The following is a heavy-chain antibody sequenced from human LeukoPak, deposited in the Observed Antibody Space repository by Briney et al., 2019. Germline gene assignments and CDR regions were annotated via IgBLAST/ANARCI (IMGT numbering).Heavy chain of an antibody. D-gene: IGHD5-18*01. V-gene: IGHV4-61*08. CDR1: GGSFGSGGYS. CDR3: ARESRYSYGYWFDP. J-gene: IGHJ5*02. Sequence: PSQTLSLTCAVSGGSFGSGGYSWSWIRQPPGKGLEWIGYIYYSGSTNYNPSLKSRVTISVDTSKNQFSLKLSSVTAADTAVYYCARESRYSYGYWFDPWGQGTLVTVSS. CDR2: IYYSGST.